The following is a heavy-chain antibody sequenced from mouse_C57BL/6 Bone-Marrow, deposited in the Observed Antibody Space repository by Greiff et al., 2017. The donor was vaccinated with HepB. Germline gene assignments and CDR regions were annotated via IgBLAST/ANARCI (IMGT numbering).Heavy chain of an antibody. Sequence: VQLQQPGAELVKPGASVKMSCKASGYTFTSYWMHWVKQRPGQGLEWIGNINPSNGGTNYNEKFKSKATLTVDKSSSTAYMQLSSLTSEDSAVYYCARSRKYGSSWYFDVWGTGTTVTVSS. V-gene: IGHV1-53*01. J-gene: IGHJ1*03. CDR2: INPSNGGT. CDR3: ARSRKYGSSWYFDV. CDR1: GYTFTSYW. D-gene: IGHD1-1*01.